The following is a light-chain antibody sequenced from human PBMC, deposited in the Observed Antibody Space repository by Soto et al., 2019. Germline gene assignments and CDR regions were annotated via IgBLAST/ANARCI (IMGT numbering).Light chain of an antibody. CDR1: QSVSSN. Sequence: EIVLTQSPATLSLSPGERATLSCRASQSVSSNLAWYQQKPGQAPRLLIYDAFNRATGIPARFSGSGSGTDFTLTISSLEPEDFAVHYCQQRSNWPLSFGQGTKLEIK. J-gene: IGKJ2*01. V-gene: IGKV3-11*01. CDR2: DAF. CDR3: QQRSNWPLS.